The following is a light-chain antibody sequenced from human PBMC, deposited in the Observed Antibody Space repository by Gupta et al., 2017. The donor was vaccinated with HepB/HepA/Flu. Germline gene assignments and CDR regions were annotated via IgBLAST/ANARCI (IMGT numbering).Light chain of an antibody. CDR3: QQYSRSPQT. V-gene: IGKV3-20*01. Sequence: EIVLTQSPGTLSLSPGERATLSCRASRTVSSNSLAWYQQKPGQAPRLLIYGASSRATGIPDRFTGGGSGTDFTLTINRLEPEDFVVYFCQQYSRSPQTFGQGTKSEIK. J-gene: IGKJ2*01. CDR2: GAS. CDR1: RTVSSNS.